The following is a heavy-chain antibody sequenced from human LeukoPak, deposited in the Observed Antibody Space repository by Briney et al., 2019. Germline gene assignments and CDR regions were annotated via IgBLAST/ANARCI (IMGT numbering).Heavy chain of an antibody. CDR1: GFNFNTFN. V-gene: IGHV3-48*01. CDR3: ARDRAHIVVALDY. J-gene: IGHJ4*02. CDR2: ISTSSGTI. Sequence: PGGPLRLSCAASGFNFNTFNMNWVRQAPGKGLEWISYISTSSGTISYADSVKGRFTISRDNAKNALYLQMSSLRGEDTAVYYCARDRAHIVVALDYWGQGTLVSVSS. D-gene: IGHD2-15*01.